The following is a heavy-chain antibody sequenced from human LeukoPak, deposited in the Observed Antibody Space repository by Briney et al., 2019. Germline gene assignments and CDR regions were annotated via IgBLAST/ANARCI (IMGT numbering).Heavy chain of an antibody. J-gene: IGHJ4*02. CDR2: ISYDGSNK. V-gene: IGHV3-30*07. D-gene: IGHD2-21*02. CDR3: AKDGLLAYCGGDCYKGPPYYFDY. Sequence: PGRSLRLSCAASGFTFSSYAMHWVRQAPGKGLEWVAVISYDGSNKYYADSVKGRFTISRDNSKNTLYLQMNSLRAEDTAVYYCAKDGLLAYCGGDCYKGPPYYFDYWGQGTLVTVSS. CDR1: GFTFSSYA.